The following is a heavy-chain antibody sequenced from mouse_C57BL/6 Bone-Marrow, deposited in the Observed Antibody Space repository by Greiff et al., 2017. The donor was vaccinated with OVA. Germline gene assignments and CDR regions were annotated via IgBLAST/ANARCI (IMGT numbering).Heavy chain of an antibody. V-gene: IGHV1-47*01. J-gene: IGHJ4*01. CDR3: ATGGYGYGYAMDY. D-gene: IGHD2-2*01. CDR1: GYTFTTYP. Sequence: VKLVESGAELVKPGASVKMSCKASGYTFTTYPIEWVKQRHGKSLEWIGNFHPDNGDTKYNEKFKGKATLTAEKSSSTVYLELSSLTSEDSAVYSSATGGYGYGYAMDYWGQGTSVTVSS. CDR2: FHPDNGDT.